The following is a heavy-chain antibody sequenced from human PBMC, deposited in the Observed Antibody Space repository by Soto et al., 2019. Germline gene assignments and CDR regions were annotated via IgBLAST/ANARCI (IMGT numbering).Heavy chain of an antibody. Sequence: EVQMVESGGGLVQPGGSLRLSCAASGFTFSSYWMHWVRQAPGKGLVWVSRINSDVSSTSYAVSVKGRFNVSRDNAKNTLYLQMNSLRAEDTAVYFCASLGSSWYLESDYWGQGTLVTLSS. V-gene: IGHV3-74*01. J-gene: IGHJ4*02. CDR2: INSDVSST. CDR1: GFTFSSYW. D-gene: IGHD6-13*01. CDR3: ASLGSSWYLESDY.